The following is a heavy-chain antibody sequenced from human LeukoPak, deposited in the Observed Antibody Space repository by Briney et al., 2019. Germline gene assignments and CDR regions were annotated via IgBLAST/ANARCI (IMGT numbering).Heavy chain of an antibody. J-gene: IGHJ4*02. Sequence: GGSLRLSCAASAFSLSAYNMNWVRQAPGKGLEWVSSISYTGTYIYYADSVKGRFTISRDNAQNSLYLQMDSLRAEDTAIYYCVRDRGTYRPIDYWGQGTLVTVSS. V-gene: IGHV3-21*04. D-gene: IGHD1-26*01. CDR2: ISYTGTYI. CDR3: VRDRGTYRPIDY. CDR1: AFSLSAYN.